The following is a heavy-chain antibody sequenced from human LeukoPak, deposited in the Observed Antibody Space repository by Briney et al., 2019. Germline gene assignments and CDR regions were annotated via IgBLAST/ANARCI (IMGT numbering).Heavy chain of an antibody. V-gene: IGHV1-69*01. J-gene: IGHJ4*02. CDR1: GGTFSSYA. CDR3: AGRWFRGRYYFDY. D-gene: IGHD2-15*01. CDR2: IIPIFGTA. Sequence: SVKVSCKASGGTFSSYAISWVRQAPGQGLEWMGGIIPIFGTANYAQKFQGRVTITADESTSTANMELSSLRSEDTDVYYCAGRWFRGRYYFDYWGQGTLVTVSS.